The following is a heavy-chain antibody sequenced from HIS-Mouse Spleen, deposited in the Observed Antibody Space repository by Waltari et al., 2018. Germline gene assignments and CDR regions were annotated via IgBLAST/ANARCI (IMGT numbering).Heavy chain of an antibody. CDR2: IYYSGST. CDR1: GGSISSSSYY. V-gene: IGHV4-39*07. Sequence: QLQLQESGPGLVKPSETLSLTCTVSGGSISSSSYYWGWIRQPPGKGLEWIGGIYYSGSTSSNPSLKRRVTISVDTSKNQFSLKLSSVTAADTAVYYCAREIPYSSSWYDWYFDLWGRGTLVTVSS. J-gene: IGHJ2*01. CDR3: AREIPYSSSWYDWYFDL. D-gene: IGHD6-13*01.